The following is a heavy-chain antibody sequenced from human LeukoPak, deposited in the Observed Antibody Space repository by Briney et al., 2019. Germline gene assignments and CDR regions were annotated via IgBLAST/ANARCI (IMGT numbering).Heavy chain of an antibody. Sequence: GGSLRLSCAASGFTFRSYWMTWVRQAPGKGLEWVANINQDGSEKYYVDSVKGRFTFSRDNAKDSLYLQMNSLRAEDTAVYYCARDAGYGYDRFDYWGQGTQVTVSS. V-gene: IGHV3-7*01. CDR2: INQDGSEK. J-gene: IGHJ4*02. D-gene: IGHD5-18*01. CDR1: GFTFRSYW. CDR3: ARDAGYGYDRFDY.